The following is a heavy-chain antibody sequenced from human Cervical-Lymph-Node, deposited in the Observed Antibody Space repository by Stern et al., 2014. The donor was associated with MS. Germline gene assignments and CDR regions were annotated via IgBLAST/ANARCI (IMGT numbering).Heavy chain of an antibody. D-gene: IGHD1-1*01. J-gene: IGHJ4*02. V-gene: IGHV3-9*01. CDR1: GFTFKDYV. CDR3: AKDQGSTATTGIDF. Sequence: EVHLVESGGGLVQPGRSLRLSCAASGFTFKDYVMQWVRQVPGKGLEWVSGISWNSESRGYADSVKGRFTISRDNVKNSLYLQMNSLRPEDTAFYYCAKDQGSTATTGIDFWGQGTLVTVSS. CDR2: ISWNSESR.